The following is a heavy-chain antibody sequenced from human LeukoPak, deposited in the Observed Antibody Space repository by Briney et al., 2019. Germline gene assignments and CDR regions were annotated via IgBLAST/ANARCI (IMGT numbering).Heavy chain of an antibody. CDR1: GGSISSYY. Sequence: SETLSLTCSVSGGSISSYYWSWIRQPPGKELEWIGYVFYSGNTNYNPSLKSRVTISVDTSKNQFSLRLSSVTAADTAVYYCARDSRGTSRYDSSGYYVDYDAFDIWGQGTMVTVSS. J-gene: IGHJ3*02. D-gene: IGHD3-22*01. V-gene: IGHV4-59*01. CDR2: VFYSGNT. CDR3: ARDSRGTSRYDSSGYYVDYDAFDI.